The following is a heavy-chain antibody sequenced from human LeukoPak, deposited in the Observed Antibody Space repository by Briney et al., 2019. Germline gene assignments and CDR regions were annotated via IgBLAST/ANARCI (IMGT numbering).Heavy chain of an antibody. CDR1: GFTFSSYA. CDR3: ARSGYSYGYDY. V-gene: IGHV3-30-3*01. CDR2: ISYDGSNE. Sequence: PGGSLRLSCSASGFTFSSYAMHWVRQAPGKGLEWVVVISYDGSNEYYADSVKGRFTISRDNAKNSLYLQMNSLRAEDTAVYYCARSGYSYGYDYWGQGTLVTVSS. D-gene: IGHD5-18*01. J-gene: IGHJ4*02.